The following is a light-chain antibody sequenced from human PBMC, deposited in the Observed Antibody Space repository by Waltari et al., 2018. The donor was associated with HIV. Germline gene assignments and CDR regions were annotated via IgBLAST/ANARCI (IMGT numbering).Light chain of an antibody. CDR3: QSHDTSLSGSV. CDR2: RNN. V-gene: IGLV1-47*01. CDR1: RSDIGSNY. J-gene: IGLJ7*01. Sequence: QSVLTQPPSASGTPGQRVTISCSGARSDIGSNYVYWYQQLPGTAPKLLIYRNNQRPSGVPDRFSASKSGTSASLAISGLQAEDEADYYCQSHDTSLSGSVFGGGTQLTVL.